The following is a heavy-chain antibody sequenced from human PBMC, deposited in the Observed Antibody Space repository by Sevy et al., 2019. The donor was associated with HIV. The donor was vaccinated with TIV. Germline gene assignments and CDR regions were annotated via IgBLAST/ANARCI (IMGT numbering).Heavy chain of an antibody. D-gene: IGHD3-16*02. Sequence: ASVKVSCKASGYTFTGYYMHWVRQAPGQGLEWMGRINPNSGGTNYAQKFQGRVTMTRETSISTASMELSRLRSDDTAVYYCARSGAYDYVWGSYRYGWFDPWGQGTLVTVSS. CDR3: ARSGAYDYVWGSYRYGWFDP. CDR1: GYTFTGYY. CDR2: INPNSGGT. J-gene: IGHJ5*02. V-gene: IGHV1-2*06.